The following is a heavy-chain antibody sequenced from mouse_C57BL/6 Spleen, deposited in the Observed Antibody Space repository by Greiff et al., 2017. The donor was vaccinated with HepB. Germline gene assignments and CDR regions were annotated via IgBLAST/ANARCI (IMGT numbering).Heavy chain of an antibody. CDR3: ARNPGSSFYYFDY. Sequence: QVQLKESGPGLVQPSQSLSITCTVSGFSLTSYGVHWVRQSPGKGLEWLGVIWSGGSTDYNAAFISRLSISKDNSKSQVFFKMNSLQADDTAIYYCARNPGSSFYYFDYWGQGTTLTVSS. J-gene: IGHJ2*01. V-gene: IGHV2-2*01. CDR2: IWSGGST. CDR1: GFSLTSYG. D-gene: IGHD1-1*01.